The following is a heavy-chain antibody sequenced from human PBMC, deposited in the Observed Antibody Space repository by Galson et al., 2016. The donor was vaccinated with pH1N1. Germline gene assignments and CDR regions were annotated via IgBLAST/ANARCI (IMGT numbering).Heavy chain of an antibody. V-gene: IGHV4-4*07. CDR3: ARLDYTELWFHFDY. J-gene: IGHJ4*02. D-gene: IGHD5-18*01. CDR1: GGSISSYY. CDR2: IYTSGST. Sequence: ETLSPTCTVSGGSISSYYWSWIRQPAGKGLEWIGHIYTSGSTNYNPSLKSRVTMSIDTSKNQFPLQLSSVTAADTAVYHCARLDYTELWFHFDYWGQGTLVTVSS.